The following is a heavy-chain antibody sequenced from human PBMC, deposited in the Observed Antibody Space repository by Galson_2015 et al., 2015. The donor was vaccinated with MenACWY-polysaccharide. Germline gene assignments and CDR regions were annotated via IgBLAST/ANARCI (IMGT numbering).Heavy chain of an antibody. CDR2: IDWNDGE. D-gene: IGHD6-13*01. V-gene: IGHV2-70*04. CDR1: GFSLSTTGMR. CDR3: TRTAAAGQGYFDY. J-gene: IGHJ4*03. Sequence: PALVKPTQPLTLPCTFSGFSLSTTGMRVSWIRQPPGKALEWLARIDWNDGEFYSTSLKTRLTISKDTSKNQVVLTMSNMDPVDTATYYCTRTAAAGQGYFDYWGQGTQVTVSS.